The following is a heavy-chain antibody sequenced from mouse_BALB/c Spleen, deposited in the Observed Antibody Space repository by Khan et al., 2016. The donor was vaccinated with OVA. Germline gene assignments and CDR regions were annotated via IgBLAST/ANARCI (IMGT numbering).Heavy chain of an antibody. D-gene: IGHD2-10*01. J-gene: IGHJ4*01. CDR1: GHTFTNFG. Sequence: VQLQESGPELKKPGETVKISCKASGHTFTNFGMTWVKQAPGKGLKWMGWINTYTGEPTYADDFNGRFAFSLEASASTAYLQINNLTNEDTATYFCARPPYFSYAMDNWGQGTSVTVSS. CDR3: ARPPYFSYAMDN. V-gene: IGHV9-3-1*01. CDR2: INTYTGEP.